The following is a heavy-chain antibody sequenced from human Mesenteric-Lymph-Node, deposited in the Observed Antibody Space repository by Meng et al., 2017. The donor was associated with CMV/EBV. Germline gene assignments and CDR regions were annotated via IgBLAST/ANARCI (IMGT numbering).Heavy chain of an antibody. Sequence: SETLSLTCTVSGGSISSDYWSWIRQPPGKGLEWSGYIYYSGSTNYNPSLKSRVTISVDTSKNQFSLKLSSVTAADTAVYYCARGHIVVVPAAPRAAYYYYGMDVWGQGTTVTVSS. V-gene: IGHV4-59*12. D-gene: IGHD2-2*01. J-gene: IGHJ6*02. CDR2: IYYSGST. CDR3: ARGHIVVVPAAPRAAYYYYGMDV. CDR1: GGSISSDY.